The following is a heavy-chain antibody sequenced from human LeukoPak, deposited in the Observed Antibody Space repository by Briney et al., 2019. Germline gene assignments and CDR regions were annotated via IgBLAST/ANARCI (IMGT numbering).Heavy chain of an antibody. J-gene: IGHJ4*02. D-gene: IGHD3-10*01. CDR2: INHSGST. V-gene: IGHV4-34*08. Sequence: PSETLSLTCGVYGVTFSGYYLTWIRQPPGKGLEWVGEINHSGSTNYIPSLKSRVTMSLDTSKNQFSLKLTSATAADTAVYYCAGGATPGVFWGQGTLVTVSS. CDR1: GVTFSGYY. CDR3: AGGATPGVF.